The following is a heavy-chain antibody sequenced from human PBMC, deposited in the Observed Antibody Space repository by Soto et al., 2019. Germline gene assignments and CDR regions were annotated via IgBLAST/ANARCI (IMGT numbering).Heavy chain of an antibody. CDR1: GFTFSSYG. Sequence: GGSLRLSCAASGFTFSSYGMHWVRQAPGKGLEWVAVISYDGSNKYYADSVKGRFTISRDNSKNTLYLQMNSLRAEDTAVYYCAKLYSSTFNYWGQGTLVTVSS. CDR2: ISYDGSNK. D-gene: IGHD6-13*01. J-gene: IGHJ4*02. CDR3: AKLYSSTFNY. V-gene: IGHV3-30*18.